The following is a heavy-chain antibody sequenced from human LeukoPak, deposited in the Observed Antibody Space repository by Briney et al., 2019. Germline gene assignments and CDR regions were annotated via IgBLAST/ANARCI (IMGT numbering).Heavy chain of an antibody. CDR1: GGTFSSYT. CDR3: FCGLRWETPDDY. CDR2: IIPILGIA. J-gene: IGHJ4*02. V-gene: IGHV1-69*02. D-gene: IGHD4-23*01. Sequence: SVKVSCKASGGTFSSYTISWVRQAPGQGLEWMGRIIPILGIANYAQKFQGRVTITADKSTSTAYMELSSLRSEDTAVYYCFCGLRWETPDDYWGQGKLVTVSS.